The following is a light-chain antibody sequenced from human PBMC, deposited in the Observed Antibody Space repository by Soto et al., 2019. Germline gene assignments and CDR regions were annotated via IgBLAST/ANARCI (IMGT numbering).Light chain of an antibody. CDR3: QQTYSSAYT. Sequence: DIQMTQSPSSLSASVGDRVTITCRASQSISSYLNWYQQKPRKAPDLLIYAASSLQSGVPSKFSGSGSGTDFNLTISSLQPADVATYYSQQTYSSAYTFGPGTKVDIK. CDR1: QSISSY. J-gene: IGKJ3*01. V-gene: IGKV1-39*01. CDR2: AAS.